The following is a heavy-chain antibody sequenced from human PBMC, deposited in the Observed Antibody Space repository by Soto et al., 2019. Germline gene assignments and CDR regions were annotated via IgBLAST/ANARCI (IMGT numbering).Heavy chain of an antibody. D-gene: IGHD1-26*01. Sequence: QITLKESGPTLVKPTQTLTLTCTFSGFSLTTDRVGVGGIRQPPGEALEWLAVIYWDDSKTYRPSLESRLTITKDTSKNQVALTMTNLDSVDTATYYCAHAYGGRTLYWGQGTLVTVSS. CDR1: GFSLTTDRVG. V-gene: IGHV2-5*02. J-gene: IGHJ4*02. CDR2: IYWDDSK. CDR3: AHAYGGRTLY.